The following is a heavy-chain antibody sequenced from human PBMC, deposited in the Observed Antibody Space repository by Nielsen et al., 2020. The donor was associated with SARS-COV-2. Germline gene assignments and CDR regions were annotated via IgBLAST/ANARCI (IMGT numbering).Heavy chain of an antibody. CDR3: ARLPAGTVSFDI. CDR2: INYIGTT. J-gene: IGHJ3*02. Sequence: LRLSCTVSDGSITTAGYYWTWIRQLPGKGLEWIGYINYIGTTSYNPSLKSRATISADTFNDRISLKLTSVTAADTGVYYCARLPAGTVSFDIWGQGTMVTVS. D-gene: IGHD2-2*01. V-gene: IGHV4-30-4*01. CDR1: DGSITTAGYY.